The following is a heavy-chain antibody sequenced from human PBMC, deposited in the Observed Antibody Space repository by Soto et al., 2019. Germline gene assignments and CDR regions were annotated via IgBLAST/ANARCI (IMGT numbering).Heavy chain of an antibody. CDR2: IIPNFDTP. CDR1: GGSFNNYA. J-gene: IGHJ6*02. Sequence: QVHLVQSGAEVKKPGSSVKVSCKTSGGSFNNYAVSWVRQAPGQGLEWMGGIIPNFDTPNYAQKFQDRVPIIAHESTSTVYMELRSLRSNDTAVYYCAVAMVREILIFESSGMHVWGQGTTVIVSS. V-gene: IGHV1-69*01. D-gene: IGHD3-10*01. CDR3: AVAMVREILIFESSGMHV.